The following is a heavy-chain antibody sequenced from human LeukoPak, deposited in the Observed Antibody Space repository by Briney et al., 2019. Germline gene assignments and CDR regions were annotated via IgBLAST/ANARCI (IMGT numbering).Heavy chain of an antibody. J-gene: IGHJ6*03. CDR2: IRYDGSNK. CDR1: GFTFSSYG. CDR3: AKDGWFGELRFVYYYYMDV. D-gene: IGHD3-10*01. Sequence: HRGGSLRLSCAASGFTFSSYGMHWVRQAPGKGLEWVAFIRYDGSNKYYADSVKGRFTIARDNSKNTLYLQMNSLRAEDTAVYYCAKDGWFGELRFVYYYYMDVWGKGTTVTISS. V-gene: IGHV3-30*02.